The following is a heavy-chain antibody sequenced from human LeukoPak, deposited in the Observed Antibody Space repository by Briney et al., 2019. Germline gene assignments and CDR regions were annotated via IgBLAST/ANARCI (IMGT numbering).Heavy chain of an antibody. CDR3: TRGREYQLPGVDYYYGMDV. D-gene: IGHD2-2*01. J-gene: IGHJ6*02. CDR1: GFTFSGSA. Sequence: GGSLRLSCAASGFTFSGSAMHWVRQASGKGLEWVGRIRSKANSYATAYAASVKGRFTISRDDSKNTAYLQMNSLKTEDTAVHYCTRGREYQLPGVDYYYGMDVWGQGTTVTVSS. CDR2: IRSKANSYAT. V-gene: IGHV3-73*01.